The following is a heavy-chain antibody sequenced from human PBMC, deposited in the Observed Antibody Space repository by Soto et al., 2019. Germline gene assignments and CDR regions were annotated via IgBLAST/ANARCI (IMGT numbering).Heavy chain of an antibody. CDR1: GGSITNSSYY. V-gene: IGHV4-39*01. CDR2: VYYRGRS. D-gene: IGHD4-17*01. CDR3: VSQRTTVPTQAYLAY. J-gene: IGHJ4*02. Sequence: PSETLSLTCTVSGGSITNSSYYWGWIRQSPGKGLEWIGSVYYRGRSYSKSSVKSRVTISVDTSKNRFSLSLNSVTASDTAVYFCVSQRTTVPTQAYLAYWGPGALVPVSS.